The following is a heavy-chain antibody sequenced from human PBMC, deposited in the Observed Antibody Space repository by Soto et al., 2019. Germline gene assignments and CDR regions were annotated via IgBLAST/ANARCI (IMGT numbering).Heavy chain of an antibody. D-gene: IGHD4-17*01. CDR3: TRGSSDYGGAPFDY. J-gene: IGHJ4*02. CDR1: GFTLGDYA. Sequence: GGSLRLSCTASGFTLGDYAVSWFRQAPGKGLEWVGFIRSKAYGGTTEYAASVKGRFTISRDDSKSIAYLQMNSLKTEDTAVYYCTRGSSDYGGAPFDYWGQGTLVTVSS. V-gene: IGHV3-49*03. CDR2: IRSKAYGGTT.